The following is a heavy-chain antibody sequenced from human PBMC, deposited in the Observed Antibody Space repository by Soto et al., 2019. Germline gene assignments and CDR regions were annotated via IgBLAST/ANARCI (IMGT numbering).Heavy chain of an antibody. J-gene: IGHJ4*02. CDR3: ARGIGYYFDS. Sequence: SETLSLTCTVSGGSVSSGSYYWSWIRQPPGKGLEWIGYIYYSGSTNYNPSLKSRVTISVDTSKNQFSLKLSSVTAADSAVYSCARGIGYYFDSWGQGTLVTVSS. CDR1: GGSVSSGSYY. V-gene: IGHV4-61*01. CDR2: IYYSGST. D-gene: IGHD5-12*01.